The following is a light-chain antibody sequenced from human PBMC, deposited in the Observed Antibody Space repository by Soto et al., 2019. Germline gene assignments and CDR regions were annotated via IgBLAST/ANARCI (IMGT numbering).Light chain of an antibody. J-gene: IGKJ5*01. CDR2: ETS. CDR3: QQYGSSPIT. V-gene: IGKV3-20*01. CDR1: QSLSSSF. Sequence: EILMTQSPVTLSVSAGERATLSCRASQSLSSSFLAWYQQKPGQAPRLLIYETSNRATGIADRFSGSGSGTDFALTISRLEPEDFAVYYCQQYGSSPITFGQGTRLEIK.